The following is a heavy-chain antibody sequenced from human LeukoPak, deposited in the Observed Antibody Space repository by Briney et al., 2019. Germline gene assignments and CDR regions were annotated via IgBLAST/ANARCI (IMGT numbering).Heavy chain of an antibody. D-gene: IGHD2-2*01. Sequence: SETLSLTCTASGGSISSNYWSWIRQPPGKGLEWIGYIYYRGSPSYNPSLKSRVTTSVDTSNNQFSLQLSSVTAADTAVYYCARPAGADTSICNYFPSGARGTLATVPS. CDR2: IYYRGSP. J-gene: IGHJ4*02. CDR1: GGSISSNY. V-gene: IGHV4-59*08. CDR3: ARPAGADTSICNYFPS.